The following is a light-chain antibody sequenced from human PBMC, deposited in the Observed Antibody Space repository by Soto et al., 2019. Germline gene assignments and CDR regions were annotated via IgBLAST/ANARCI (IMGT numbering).Light chain of an antibody. J-gene: IGKJ4*01. CDR1: QSVSSY. CDR2: DAS. Sequence: EIVVTQSPATLSVSPGERATLSCRASQSVSSYLAWYQQKPGQAPRLLIYDASNRATGIPARFSGSGSGTDFTLTISSLEPEDFAVYYCQQRSSWPLTFGGGTGGYQ. CDR3: QQRSSWPLT. V-gene: IGKV3-11*01.